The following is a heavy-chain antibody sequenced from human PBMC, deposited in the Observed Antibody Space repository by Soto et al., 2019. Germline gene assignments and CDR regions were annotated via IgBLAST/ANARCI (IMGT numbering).Heavy chain of an antibody. CDR3: ARGGVAARKGRWFDP. D-gene: IGHD6-25*01. CDR1: GGSISGYY. Sequence: PSETLSLTCTFSGGSISGYYWGWIRQPPGKGLEWIGYIHYSGSTNYNPSLRSRVTISVDTPKNQFSLKVNSMTAADTAIYYCARGGVAARKGRWFDPWGQGTLVTVS. J-gene: IGHJ5*02. CDR2: IHYSGST. V-gene: IGHV4-59*01.